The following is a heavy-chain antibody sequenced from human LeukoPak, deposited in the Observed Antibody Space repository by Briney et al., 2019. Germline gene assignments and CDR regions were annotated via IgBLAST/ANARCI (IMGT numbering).Heavy chain of an antibody. J-gene: IGHJ4*02. V-gene: IGHV1-2*02. D-gene: IGHD1-26*01. CDR1: GYTFTDYY. CDR2: IKPKTGVT. Sequence: ASVKVSCKSSGYTFTDYYLHWVRQAPGHGLEWMGWIKPKTGVTKYAQNFQGRVTMTRDTSISTAYMEVSRLRSDDTAVFYCARDLAMYSPDLDYWGQGTLVTVSS. CDR3: ARDLAMYSPDLDY.